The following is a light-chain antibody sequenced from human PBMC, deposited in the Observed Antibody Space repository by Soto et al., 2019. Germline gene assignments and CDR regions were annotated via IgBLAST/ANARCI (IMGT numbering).Light chain of an antibody. CDR1: RSNIGNNY. J-gene: IGLJ2*01. CDR3: AAWDDSLSVL. Sequence: QSVLTQPPSASGTPGQRVTISCSGSRSNIGNNYVYWYQHLPGTAPKLLIYRDNQRPSGVPDRISGSKSGTSASLAIGGLRSEDEADYYCAAWDDSLSVLFGGGTKLTVL. V-gene: IGLV1-47*01. CDR2: RDN.